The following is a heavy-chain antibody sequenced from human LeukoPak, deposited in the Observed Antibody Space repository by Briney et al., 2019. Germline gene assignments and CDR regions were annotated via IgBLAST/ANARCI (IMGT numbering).Heavy chain of an antibody. J-gene: IGHJ4*02. CDR3: ARGRQCDF. V-gene: IGHV3-53*01. D-gene: IGHD4-11*01. CDR1: GFIVSANY. CDR2: IYSGGSP. Sequence: VGSLRLSCAASGFIVSANYMNWVRQAPGKGLEWVSVIYSGGSPFYADSVKGRFTISRDNSKNTVYLQMNSLRVEDTAVYYCARGRQCDFWGQGTLVTVSS.